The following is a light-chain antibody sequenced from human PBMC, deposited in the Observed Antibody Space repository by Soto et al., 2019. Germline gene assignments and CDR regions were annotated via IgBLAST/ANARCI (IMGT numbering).Light chain of an antibody. Sequence: EIVLTQSPGTLSLSPGERATLSCRASQSVSSSYLAWYQQKPGQAPMLLIYGASSTATGIPDRFSGSGSGTDFTLTISRLEPEDFAVYYCKQYGTAPLTFGGGTKVEIK. J-gene: IGKJ4*01. CDR1: QSVSSSY. CDR3: KQYGTAPLT. V-gene: IGKV3-20*01. CDR2: GAS.